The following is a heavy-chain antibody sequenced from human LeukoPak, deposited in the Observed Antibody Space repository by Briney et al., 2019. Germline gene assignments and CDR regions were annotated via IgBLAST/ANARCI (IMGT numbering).Heavy chain of an antibody. J-gene: IGHJ4*02. CDR1: GFTFSSYA. Sequence: PGGSLRLSCAASGFTFSSYAMSWVRQAPGKGLEWVSAISGSGGSTYYADSVKGRFTISRDNSKNTLYLQMNSLRDEDTAVYYCARDPGSGFDYGDHFDYWGQGTLVTVSS. CDR2: ISGSGGST. V-gene: IGHV3-23*01. CDR3: ARDPGSGFDYGDHFDY. D-gene: IGHD4-17*01.